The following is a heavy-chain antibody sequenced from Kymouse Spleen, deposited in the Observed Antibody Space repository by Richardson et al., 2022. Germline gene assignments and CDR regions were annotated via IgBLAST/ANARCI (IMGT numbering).Heavy chain of an antibody. J-gene: IGHJ6*02. CDR1: GFTFSSYG. CDR3: AKGVVGATDYYYYYGMDV. Sequence: QVQLVESGGGVVQPGRSLRLSCAASGFTFSSYGMHWVRQAPGKGLEWVAVISYDGSNKYYADSVKGRFTISRDNSKNTLYLQMNSLRAEDTAVYYCAKGVVGATDYYYYYGMDVWGQGTTVTVSS. V-gene: IGHV3-30*18. D-gene: IGHD1-26*01. CDR2: ISYDGSNK.